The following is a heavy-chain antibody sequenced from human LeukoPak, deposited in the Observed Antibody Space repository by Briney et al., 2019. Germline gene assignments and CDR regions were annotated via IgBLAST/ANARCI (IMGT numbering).Heavy chain of an antibody. CDR2: IYYSGST. V-gene: IGHV4-39*07. D-gene: IGHD1-1*01. CDR1: GGSIGRGSYY. Sequence: SETLSLTCSVSGGSIGRGSYYWGWIRQSPGKGLEWIGSIYYSGSTYYNPSLKSRVTISVDTSKNQFSLKLSPVTAADTAVYYCARTDPKEAWNDDPNWFDPWGQGTLVTVSS. CDR3: ARTDPKEAWNDDPNWFDP. J-gene: IGHJ5*02.